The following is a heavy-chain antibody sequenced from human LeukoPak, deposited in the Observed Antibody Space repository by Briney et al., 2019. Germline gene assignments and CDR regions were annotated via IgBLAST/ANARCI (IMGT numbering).Heavy chain of an antibody. J-gene: IGHJ6*02. D-gene: IGHD6-13*01. CDR1: GYTFTSYG. V-gene: IGHV1-18*01. CDR3: ARDKTAAGLGVYYYYGMDV. CDR2: ISAYNGNT. Sequence: ASAKVSCKASGYTFTSYGISWVRQAPGQGLEWMGWISAYNGNTNYAQKLQGRVTMTTDTSTSTAYMELRSLRSDNTAVYYCARDKTAAGLGVYYYYGMDVWGQGTTVTVSS.